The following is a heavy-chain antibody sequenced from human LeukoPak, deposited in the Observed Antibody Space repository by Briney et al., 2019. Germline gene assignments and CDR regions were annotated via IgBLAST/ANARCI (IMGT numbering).Heavy chain of an antibody. J-gene: IGHJ4*02. CDR3: ARDPPGSGWALDY. D-gene: IGHD6-19*01. CDR1: GFTFSFYG. Sequence: GGSLRLSCAASGFTFSFYGMHWVRQAPGKGLDWVAFIWADGSDQEYADSVKGRFTISRDNSKKTMYLQMNSLRVEDTAVYYCARDPPGSGWALDYWGQGTLVTVSS. CDR2: IWADGSDQ. V-gene: IGHV3-33*01.